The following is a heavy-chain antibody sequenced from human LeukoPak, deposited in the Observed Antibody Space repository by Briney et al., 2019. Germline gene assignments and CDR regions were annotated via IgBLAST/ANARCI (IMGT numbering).Heavy chain of an antibody. Sequence: GGSLRLSCAASGFTVSSNYMSWVRQAPGKGLEWISVIYGAGATYYADSVQGRLTISRDTYSNALYLQMNSLRVEDTAVYHCARLLPASRHYFDYWGQGTLVTVSS. CDR3: ARLLPASRHYFDY. V-gene: IGHV3-53*01. CDR1: GFTVSSNY. CDR2: IYGAGAT. J-gene: IGHJ4*02. D-gene: IGHD2-15*01.